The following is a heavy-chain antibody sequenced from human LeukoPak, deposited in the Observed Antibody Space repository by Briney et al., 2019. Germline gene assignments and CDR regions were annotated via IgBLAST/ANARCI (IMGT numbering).Heavy chain of an antibody. J-gene: IGHJ3*02. CDR1: GYSFTSYW. D-gene: IGHD3-16*01. V-gene: IGHV5-51*01. Sequence: PGESLKISCKGSGYSFTSYWIGWVRQMPGKGLEWMGIIHPRDSDTRYSPSFQGQVTISADKPINTAYLQWSNLKASDTAMYYCARRVLSDAFDIWGQGTMVTVSS. CDR3: ARRVLSDAFDI. CDR2: IHPRDSDT.